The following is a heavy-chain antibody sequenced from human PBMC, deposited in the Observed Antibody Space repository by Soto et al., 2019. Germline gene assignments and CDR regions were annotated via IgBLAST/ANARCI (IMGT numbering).Heavy chain of an antibody. D-gene: IGHD5-18*01. V-gene: IGHV3-74*01. CDR3: XRGFGPWNTAYYYGMDV. J-gene: IGHJ6*02. CDR1: GFTFSSYW. CDR2: INSDGSST. Sequence: GGSLRLSCAASGFTFSSYWMHWVRQAPGKGLVWVSRINSDGSSTSYADSVKGRFTISRDNAKNTLYLQMNSLRAEDTAVYYCXRGFGPWNTAYYYGMDVWGQGTTVTVSS.